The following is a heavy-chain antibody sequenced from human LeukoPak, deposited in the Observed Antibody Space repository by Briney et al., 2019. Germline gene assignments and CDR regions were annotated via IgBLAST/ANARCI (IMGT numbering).Heavy chain of an antibody. CDR3: ARTLIAVAGVVDY. CDR2: IYYSGST. CDR1: GVSISSYY. D-gene: IGHD6-19*01. V-gene: IGHV4-59*01. Sequence: SETLSLTCTVSGVSISSYYWSWIRQPPGKGLEWIGYIYYSGSTNYNPSLKSRVTISVDTSKNQFPLKLSSVTAADTAVYYCARTLIAVAGVVDYWGQGTLVTVSS. J-gene: IGHJ4*02.